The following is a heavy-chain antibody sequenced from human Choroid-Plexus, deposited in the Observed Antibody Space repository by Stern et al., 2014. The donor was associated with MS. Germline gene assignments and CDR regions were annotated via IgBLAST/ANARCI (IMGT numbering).Heavy chain of an antibody. D-gene: IGHD3-3*01. CDR2: INPNTGGT. V-gene: IGHV1-2*02. J-gene: IGHJ6*02. CDR3: ARDQRGITIFGVVTDYYYLGMDV. CDR1: GYIFTGYY. Sequence: QLVQSGAEVKKPGASVKVSCKTSGYIFTGYYIHWVRQAPGQGLEWMALINPNTGGTKYAQKFQGRVTMSRDTSISTAYVELSSLTSDDTAVYYCARDQRGITIFGVVTDYYYLGMDVWGQGTTVTVSS.